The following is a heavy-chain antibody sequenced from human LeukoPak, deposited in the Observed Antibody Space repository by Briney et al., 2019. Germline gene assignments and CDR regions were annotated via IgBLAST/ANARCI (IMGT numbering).Heavy chain of an antibody. J-gene: IGHJ4*02. D-gene: IGHD3-3*01. CDR3: ARSHSPRHSLTVFGVVKSSRGYYFDY. CDR2: IYTSGST. Sequence: SETLSLTCTVSGNSISSGDYYWSWIRQPAGKGLEWIGRIYTSGSTTYNPSLKSRVTISGDTSENQFSLRLSSVTAADTALYYCARSHSPRHSLTVFGVVKSSRGYYFDYWGQGTLVTVSS. CDR1: GNSISSGDYY. V-gene: IGHV4-61*02.